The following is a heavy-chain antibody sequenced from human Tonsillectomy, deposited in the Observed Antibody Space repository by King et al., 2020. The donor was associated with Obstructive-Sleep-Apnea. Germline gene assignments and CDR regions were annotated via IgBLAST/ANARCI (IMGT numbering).Heavy chain of an antibody. CDR2: IRYDGSNK. D-gene: IGHD6-13*01. J-gene: IGHJ4*02. V-gene: IGHV3-30*02. Sequence: VQLVESGGGVVQPGGSLRLSCATSGFTFSSYGMHWARQAPGKGLEWVAFIRYDGSNKYYVDSVKGRFTISRDNSKNTLYLQMNSLRGEDTAVYYCAKDCLWVRQQQPQSLEYWGQGTLVTVSS. CDR1: GFTFSSYG. CDR3: AKDCLWVRQQQPQSLEY.